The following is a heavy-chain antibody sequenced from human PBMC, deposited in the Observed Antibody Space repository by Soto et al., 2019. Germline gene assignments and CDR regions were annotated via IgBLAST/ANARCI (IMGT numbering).Heavy chain of an antibody. V-gene: IGHV3-30*19. J-gene: IGHJ1*01. CDR1: GFTFRSYV. CDR2: TSYDGSDK. Sequence: QAQLVESGGGVVQPGTSLRVSCVGSGFTFRSYVIHWVRQAPGKGLEWVALTSYDGSDKYYGDSVRGRFTISRDNSRNTVDLQMDSLRSEDTALYYCARWGTTGGLDVWGQGTLVSVSS. CDR3: ARWGTTGGLDV. D-gene: IGHD3-16*01.